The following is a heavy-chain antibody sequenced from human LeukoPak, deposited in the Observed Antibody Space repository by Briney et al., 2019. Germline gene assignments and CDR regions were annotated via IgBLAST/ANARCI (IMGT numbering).Heavy chain of an antibody. V-gene: IGHV3-23*01. CDR1: GFTFSNDG. D-gene: IGHD4-23*01. CDR2: ISGTGGSGDST. Sequence: GGSLRLSCAASGFTFSNDGMSWVRQAPGKGLEWISAISGTGGSGDSTYYADSVKGRFTISRGNSKITLYLQMNSLRAEDTAVYYCAKDFYSVTYPRFDYWGQGTLVTVSS. CDR3: AKDFYSVTYPRFDY. J-gene: IGHJ4*02.